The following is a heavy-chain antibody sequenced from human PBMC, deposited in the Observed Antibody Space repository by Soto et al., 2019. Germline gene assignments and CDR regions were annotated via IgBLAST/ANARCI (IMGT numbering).Heavy chain of an antibody. CDR2: IYYSGET. V-gene: IGHV4-59*02. J-gene: IGHJ5*02. D-gene: IGHD3-16*01. Sequence: SETLSLTCTVSGGSVSSYFWSWIRQPPGKGLEWIGYIYYSGETNSNPSLKSRLTMSVDTSKNQFSLRLNSVTAADSAVYYCARGHMGWFDPWGLGTLVTVSS. CDR3: ARGHMGWFDP. CDR1: GGSVSSYF.